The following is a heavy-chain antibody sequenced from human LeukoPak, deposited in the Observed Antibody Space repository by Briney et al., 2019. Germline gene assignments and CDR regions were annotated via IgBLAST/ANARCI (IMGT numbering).Heavy chain of an antibody. CDR2: IYTSGST. D-gene: IGHD5-12*01. CDR1: GGSISSYY. V-gene: IGHV4-4*07. Sequence: SSETLSLTCTVSGGSISSYYWSWIRQPAGKGLEWIGRIYTSGSTNYNPSLKSRVTMSVDTSKNQFSLKLSSVTAADTAVYYCARHKSSRGYDYLAAVPYWGQGTLVTVSS. CDR3: ARHKSSRGYDYLAAVPY. J-gene: IGHJ4*02.